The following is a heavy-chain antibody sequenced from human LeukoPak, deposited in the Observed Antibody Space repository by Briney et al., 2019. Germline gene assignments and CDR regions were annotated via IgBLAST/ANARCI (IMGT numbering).Heavy chain of an antibody. V-gene: IGHV3-30*02. CDR1: GFTFSSYG. CDR2: IRYDGSNK. Sequence: GGSLRLSCAASGFTFSSYGMHWARQAPGKGLEWVAFIRYDGSNKYYADSVKGRFTISRDNSKNTLYLQMNSLRAEDTAVYYCAKDRERYCSSTSCYTVSDYWGQGTLVTVSS. CDR3: AKDRERYCSSTSCYTVSDY. D-gene: IGHD2-2*02. J-gene: IGHJ4*02.